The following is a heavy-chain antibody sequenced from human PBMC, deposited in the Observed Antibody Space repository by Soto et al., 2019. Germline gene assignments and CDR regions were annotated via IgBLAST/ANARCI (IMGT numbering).Heavy chain of an antibody. V-gene: IGHV3-21*01. Sequence: EVQLVESGGGLVKPGGSLRLSCAASGFTFSSYSMNWVRQAPGKGLEWVSSFSRSSSYIYYADSVKGRFTISRDNAKNSLYLQMNSLRAEDQAVYYCARDLSGGATFDYWGQGTLVTVSS. CDR1: GFTFSSYS. CDR3: ARDLSGGATFDY. CDR2: FSRSSSYI. J-gene: IGHJ4*02. D-gene: IGHD1-26*01.